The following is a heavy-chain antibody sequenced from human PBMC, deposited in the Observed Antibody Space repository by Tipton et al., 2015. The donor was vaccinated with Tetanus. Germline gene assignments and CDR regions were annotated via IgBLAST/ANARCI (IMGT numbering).Heavy chain of an antibody. Sequence: GSLRLSCEVSGFTLSRFGMNWVRQAPGKGLEWISSISSTSTYTYYATSVKGRFTISRDNAKNSLFLQMNSLRAEDTAIYYCVSGSSLDYWGQGTLVTVS. D-gene: IGHD6-19*01. CDR2: ISSTSTYT. CDR1: GFTLSRFG. V-gene: IGHV3-21*01. CDR3: VSGSSLDY. J-gene: IGHJ4*02.